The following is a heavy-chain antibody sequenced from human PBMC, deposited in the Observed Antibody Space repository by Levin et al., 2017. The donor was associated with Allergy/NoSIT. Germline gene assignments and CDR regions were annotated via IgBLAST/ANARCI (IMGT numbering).Heavy chain of an antibody. V-gene: IGHV3-23*01. Sequence: GESLKISCAASGFTFSSYAMSWVRQAPGKGLEWVSAISGSGGSTYYADSVKGRFTISRDNSKNTLYLQMNSLRAEDTAVYYCAKGGDDYGDYDFVNWYFDLWGRGTLVTVSS. CDR3: AKGGDDYGDYDFVNWYFDL. CDR1: GFTFSSYA. D-gene: IGHD4-17*01. J-gene: IGHJ2*01. CDR2: ISGSGGST.